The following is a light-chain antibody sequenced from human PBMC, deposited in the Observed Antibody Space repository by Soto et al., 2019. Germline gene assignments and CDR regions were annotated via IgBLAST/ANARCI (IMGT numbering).Light chain of an antibody. Sequence: DIQVTQSPSTLSASVGDRVTITCRASQSITRWLAWYQQKPGKAPKLLIYDASTLESGVPSRFSGSGSGTEFTLTISSLQPDDFAAYYCQEYNHYSGPSFGGGTKVDIK. CDR3: QEYNHYSGPS. CDR1: QSITRW. J-gene: IGKJ4*01. V-gene: IGKV1-5*01. CDR2: DAS.